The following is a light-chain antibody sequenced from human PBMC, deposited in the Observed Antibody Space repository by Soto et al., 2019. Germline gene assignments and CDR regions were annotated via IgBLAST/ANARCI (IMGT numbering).Light chain of an antibody. J-gene: IGKJ1*01. CDR3: QQYGSSLPGT. CDR1: QSVSSSY. CDR2: GAS. Sequence: EIVLTQSPGTLSLSPGERATLSCRASQSVSSSYLAWYQQKPGQAPRLLIYGASSRATGIPDRFSGSGSGTDFTLTISRLEPEDFAVYYCQQYGSSLPGTFGQGTKVE. V-gene: IGKV3-20*01.